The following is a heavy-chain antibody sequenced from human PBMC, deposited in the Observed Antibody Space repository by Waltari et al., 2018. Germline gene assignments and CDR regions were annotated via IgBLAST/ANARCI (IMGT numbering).Heavy chain of an antibody. J-gene: IGHJ4*02. CDR2: ISPIFGTA. CDR1: GGTFSSYA. Sequence: QVQLVQSGAEVKKPGSSVKVSCKASGGTFSSYAISWVRQAPGQGLEWMGGISPIFGTANYAKKFQGRVTSTADESTSTAYMELSSLRSEDTAVYYWAGAKGGYNFPFDYWGQGTLVTVSS. V-gene: IGHV1-69*01. D-gene: IGHD5-12*01. CDR3: AGAKGGYNFPFDY.